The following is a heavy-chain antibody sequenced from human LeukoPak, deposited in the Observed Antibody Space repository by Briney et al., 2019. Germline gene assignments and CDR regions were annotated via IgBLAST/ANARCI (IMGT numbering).Heavy chain of an antibody. Sequence: GASVKVSCKTSGGTFSSYAISWVRQAPGQGLEWMGGIIPIFGTANYAQKFQGRVTITADESTGTAYMELSSLRSEDTAVYYCARGRGRATIFGLDYWGQGTLVTVSS. CDR2: IIPIFGTA. CDR3: ARGRGRATIFGLDY. CDR1: GGTFSSYA. D-gene: IGHD5-24*01. V-gene: IGHV1-69*13. J-gene: IGHJ4*02.